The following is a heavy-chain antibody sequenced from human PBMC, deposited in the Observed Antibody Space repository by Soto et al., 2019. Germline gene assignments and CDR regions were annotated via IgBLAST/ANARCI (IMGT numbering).Heavy chain of an antibody. CDR2: ISGRGHMT. D-gene: IGHD5-12*01. J-gene: IGHJ2*01. CDR1: GFNFRSYA. Sequence: GGSLRLSCAASGFNFRSYAMNWVRQAPGKGLDWVSGISGRGHMTFFADSVKGRFTISRDNSKNTVYLQMNSLRPEDTAIYYCAKDLGCSGYDFDWYFDLWGRGTLVTVSS. CDR3: AKDLGCSGYDFDWYFDL. V-gene: IGHV3-23*01.